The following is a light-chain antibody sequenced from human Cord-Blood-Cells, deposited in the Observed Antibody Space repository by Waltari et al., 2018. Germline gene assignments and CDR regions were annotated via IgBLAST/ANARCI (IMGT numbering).Light chain of an antibody. CDR1: SSTIGAGSE. Sequence: QSVLPHPLSVSGAPGPRLTIPCTGSSSTIGAGSEFHWYQQLPGTAPKLLIYGNSNRPSGVPDRFSGSKSCTSASLSITGLQAEDEADYYCQSYDSSLSGSVVFGGGTKLTVL. CDR3: QSYDSSLSGSVV. CDR2: GNS. J-gene: IGLJ2*01. V-gene: IGLV1-40*01.